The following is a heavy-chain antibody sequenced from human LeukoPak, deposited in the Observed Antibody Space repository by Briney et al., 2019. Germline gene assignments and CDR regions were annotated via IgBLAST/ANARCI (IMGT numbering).Heavy chain of an antibody. D-gene: IGHD5-18*01. V-gene: IGHV4-38-2*01. Sequence: SETLSLTCAVSGYFISSGYYWGWIRQPPGKGLEWIGSIYHSGSPNSNPSPKRRVPISVHTSKNQFSLKLGSVTAADTAVYYCARHVRGYSASQDYWGQGTLVTVSS. CDR1: GYFISSGYY. J-gene: IGHJ4*02. CDR2: IYHSGSP. CDR3: ARHVRGYSASQDY.